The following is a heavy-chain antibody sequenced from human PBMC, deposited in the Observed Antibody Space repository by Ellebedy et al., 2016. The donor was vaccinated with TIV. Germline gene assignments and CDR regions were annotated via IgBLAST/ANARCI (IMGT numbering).Heavy chain of an antibody. J-gene: IGHJ4*02. Sequence: PGGSLRLSCAASGFIFSRVAMTWVRQPPGKGLEWVSVIYGGGTTYYANSVKGRFTISRQKSKNSLDLQMNNLRVEDTAVYYCARATVTPILDYWGQGTLVTVSS. CDR2: IYGGGTT. D-gene: IGHD4-17*01. V-gene: IGHV3-53*04. CDR3: ARATVTPILDY. CDR1: GFIFSRVA.